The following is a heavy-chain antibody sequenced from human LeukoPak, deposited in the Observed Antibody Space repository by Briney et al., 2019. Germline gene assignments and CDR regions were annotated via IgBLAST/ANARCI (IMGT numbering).Heavy chain of an antibody. D-gene: IGHD2-15*01. V-gene: IGHV3-23*01. CDR1: GFTFSSYA. J-gene: IGHJ4*02. CDR3: AKVSFDCSGGSCYSADFDY. Sequence: PGGSLRLSCAASGFTFSSYAMSWVRQAPGKGLEWVSAISGSGGSTYYADSVKGRFTISRDNSKNALYLQMNSLRAEDTAVYYCAKVSFDCSGGSCYSADFDYWGQGTLVTVSS. CDR2: ISGSGGST.